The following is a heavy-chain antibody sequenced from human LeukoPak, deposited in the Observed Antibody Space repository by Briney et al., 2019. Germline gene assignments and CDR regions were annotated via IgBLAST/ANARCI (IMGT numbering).Heavy chain of an antibody. CDR3: AKRGGSNSWYSNWFDP. V-gene: IGHV3-23*01. J-gene: IGHJ5*02. D-gene: IGHD6-13*01. CDR1: GFTFSSYA. Sequence: GGSLRLSCAASGFTFSSYAMSWVRQAPGKGLEWVSAISGSGGSTYYADSVKGRFTISRDNSKNTLYLQMNSLRAEDTAVYYCAKRGGSNSWYSNWFDPWGQGTLVTVSS. CDR2: ISGSGGST.